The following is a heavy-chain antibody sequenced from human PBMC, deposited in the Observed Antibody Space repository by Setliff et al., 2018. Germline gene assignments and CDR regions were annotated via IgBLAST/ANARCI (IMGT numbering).Heavy chain of an antibody. V-gene: IGHV5-51*01. CDR3: ARGDTIGFGAFDI. D-gene: IGHD1-26*01. J-gene: IGHJ3*02. Sequence: GESLKISCQASGYDFSKYWIGWVRQMPGEGLDWMGIIFPSDSDTRYGPSFQGQVTISAAKSITTVYLQINSLKATDTAIYFCARGDTIGFGAFDIWGQGTMVTVSS. CDR2: IFPSDSDT. CDR1: GYDFSKYW.